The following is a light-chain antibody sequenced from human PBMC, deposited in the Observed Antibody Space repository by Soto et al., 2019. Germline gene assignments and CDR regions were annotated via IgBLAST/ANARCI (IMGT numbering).Light chain of an antibody. Sequence: EIVMTQSPATLSVSPGERATLSCRASESVSSNLAWYQQNPGQAPRLLIYGASTRATGIPARISGSGSGTEFTHTISSLQSEDFAVYSCQQYNNWRTFAQGTKVEVK. CDR1: ESVSSN. V-gene: IGKV3-15*01. CDR2: GAS. CDR3: QQYNNWRT. J-gene: IGKJ1*01.